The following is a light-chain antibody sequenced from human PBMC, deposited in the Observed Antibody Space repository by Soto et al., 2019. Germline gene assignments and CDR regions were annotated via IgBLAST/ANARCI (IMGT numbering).Light chain of an antibody. CDR2: DAS. CDR1: QGISSA. V-gene: IGKV1-13*02. J-gene: IGKJ4*01. Sequence: AIPVTQSPSSLSASVGDRVSITCRASQGISSALVWYQQKPGKAPRLLIYDASTLESGVPSRFSGSGYGTDFTLTISSLQPEDFATYYCQQFDSNPLTFGGGTKVEI. CDR3: QQFDSNPLT.